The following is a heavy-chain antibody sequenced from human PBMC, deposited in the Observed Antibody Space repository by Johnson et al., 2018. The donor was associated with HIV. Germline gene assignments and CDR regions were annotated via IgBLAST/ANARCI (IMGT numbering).Heavy chain of an antibody. CDR2: VQYDGTDK. J-gene: IGHJ3*02. D-gene: IGHD3-16*01. Sequence: QVQLVESGGGVVRPGESLRLSCAASGFSLDDYGMSWVRQAAGKGLEWVAFVQYDGTDKYYADSVEGRFTISRDNSKNTLYLQMNSLRAEDTAVYYCAKDVIMITFGGIFDIWGQGTRVTVSS. V-gene: IGHV3-30*02. CDR3: AKDVIMITFGGIFDI. CDR1: GFSLDDYG.